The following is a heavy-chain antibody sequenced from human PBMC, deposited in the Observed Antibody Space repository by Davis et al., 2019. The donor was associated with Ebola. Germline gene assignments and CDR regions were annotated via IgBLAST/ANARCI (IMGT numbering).Heavy chain of an antibody. CDR3: ARVEWSGPFDY. J-gene: IGHJ4*02. Sequence: GSLRLSCTVSGYSIISGYYWGWVRQSPGRGLAWIGSIYQNGNTYYNPSLKSRVSISVDTTKNQFSLKVDSVTAADTAVYYCARVEWSGPFDYWGQGGLVTVSS. V-gene: IGHV4-38-2*02. CDR1: GYSIISGYY. D-gene: IGHD3-3*01. CDR2: IYQNGNT.